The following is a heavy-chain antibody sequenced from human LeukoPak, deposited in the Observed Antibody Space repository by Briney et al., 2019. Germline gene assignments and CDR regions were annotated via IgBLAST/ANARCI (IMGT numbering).Heavy chain of an antibody. CDR2: IYYSGST. J-gene: IGHJ4*02. Sequence: SETLSLTCTVSGGSVSSGSYYWSWIRQPPGKGLEWIGYIYYSGSTNYNPSLKSRVTISVDTSKNQFSLKLSSVTAADTAVYYCARLTYDYFDYWGQGTLVTVSS. CDR1: GGSVSSGSYY. V-gene: IGHV4-61*01. D-gene: IGHD2-2*01. CDR3: ARLTYDYFDY.